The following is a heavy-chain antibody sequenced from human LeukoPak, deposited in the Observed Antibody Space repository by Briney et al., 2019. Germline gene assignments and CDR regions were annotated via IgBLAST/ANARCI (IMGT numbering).Heavy chain of an antibody. Sequence: PSQTLCLTCAVSGGSISSHYWSWIRQPPGKGLEWIGYIYYSGSTNYNPSLKSRVTISVDTSKNQFSLKLSSVTAADTALYYCARLQGTYYDFWSGYPREGWFDPWGQGTLVTVSS. CDR1: GGSISSHY. V-gene: IGHV4-59*11. D-gene: IGHD3-3*01. J-gene: IGHJ5*02. CDR3: ARLQGTYYDFWSGYPREGWFDP. CDR2: IYYSGST.